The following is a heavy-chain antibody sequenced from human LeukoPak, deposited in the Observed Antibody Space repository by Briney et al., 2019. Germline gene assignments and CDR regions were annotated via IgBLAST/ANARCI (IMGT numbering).Heavy chain of an antibody. CDR2: ISYDGSNK. CDR1: GFTFSSYG. Sequence: GGSLRLSCAASGFTFSSYGMHWVRQAPGKGLEWVAVISYDGSNKYYADSVKGRFTISRDNSKNTLYLQMNSLRAEDTAVYYCAKDFDSSGCFDYWGQGTLVTVSS. D-gene: IGHD3-22*01. J-gene: IGHJ4*02. V-gene: IGHV3-30*18. CDR3: AKDFDSSGCFDY.